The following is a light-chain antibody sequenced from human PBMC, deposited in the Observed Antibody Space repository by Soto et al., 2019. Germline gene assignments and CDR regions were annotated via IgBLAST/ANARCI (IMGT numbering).Light chain of an antibody. CDR1: QSISSW. CDR3: QQYNGYLIT. J-gene: IGKJ5*01. Sequence: DIQMTQSPFTLSASVGDRVTITCRASQSISSWLAWYQQKPGKAPKRLIYDASNLESGVPSRFSVSGSGTEFTLTISSLQPDAFATYYCQQYNGYLITFGQGTRLDIK. CDR2: DAS. V-gene: IGKV1-5*01.